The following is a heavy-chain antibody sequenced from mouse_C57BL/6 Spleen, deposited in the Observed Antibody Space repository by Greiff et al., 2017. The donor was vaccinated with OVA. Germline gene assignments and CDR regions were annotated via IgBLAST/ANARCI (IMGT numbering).Heavy chain of an antibody. CDR1: GYSITSGYY. J-gene: IGHJ1*03. V-gene: IGHV3-6*01. CDR2: ISYDGSN. D-gene: IGHD1-1*01. CDR3: AYDYGSSYSYFDV. Sequence: EVKVEESGPGLVKPSQSLSLTCSVTGYSITSGYYWNWIRQFPGNKLEWMGYISYDGSNNYNPSLQNRISITRDTSKNQFFLKLNSVTTEDTATYYCAYDYGSSYSYFDVWGTGTTVTVSS.